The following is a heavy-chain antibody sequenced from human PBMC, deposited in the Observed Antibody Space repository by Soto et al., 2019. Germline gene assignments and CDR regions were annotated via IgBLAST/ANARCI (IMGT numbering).Heavy chain of an antibody. CDR2: IDPTDSFT. V-gene: IGHV5-10-1*01. J-gene: IGHJ3*01. Sequence: ESLKISCKASGYKFTTFWLNWVRQTPGKGLEWLGRIDPTDSFTNYSPPFEGHVTISVDRSISTAYLQWNSLQASDTAIYYCARPASGGSRDAFDVWGQGTTVTASS. CDR3: ARPASGGSRDAFDV. D-gene: IGHD2-15*01. CDR1: GYKFTTFW.